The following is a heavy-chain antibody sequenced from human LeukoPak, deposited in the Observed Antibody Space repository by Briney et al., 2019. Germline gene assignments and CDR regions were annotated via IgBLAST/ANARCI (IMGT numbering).Heavy chain of an antibody. V-gene: IGHV4-59*08. CDR2: IYYSGST. CDR1: GGSISSYY. D-gene: IGHD3-10*01. Sequence: SETLSLTCTVSGGSISSYYWSWIRQPPGKGLEWIGYIYYSGSTNYNPSLKSRVTISVDTSKNQFSLKLSSVTAADTTVYYCASVRRGFGESSKYYAYYYMGVWGKGTTVTISS. J-gene: IGHJ6*03. CDR3: ASVRRGFGESSKYYAYYYMGV.